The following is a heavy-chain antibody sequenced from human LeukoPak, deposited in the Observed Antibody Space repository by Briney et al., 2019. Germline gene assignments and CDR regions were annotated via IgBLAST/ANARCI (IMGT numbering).Heavy chain of an antibody. D-gene: IGHD2/OR15-2a*01. CDR2: ITGGGGTA. J-gene: IGHJ4*02. CDR3: AKGFSYFDY. V-gene: IGHV3-23*01. CDR1: GLIFSTYA. Sequence: GGSLRLSCAASGLIFSTYAMSWVRQAPGKGLEWVSTITGGGGTAYYADSVKGRFTISRDNSKNTLYVQMNSLRAEDTAVYYCAKGFSYFDYWGQGTLVTVFS.